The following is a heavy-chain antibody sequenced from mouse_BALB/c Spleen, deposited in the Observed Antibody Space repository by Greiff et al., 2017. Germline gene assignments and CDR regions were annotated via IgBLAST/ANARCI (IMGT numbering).Heavy chain of an antibody. J-gene: IGHJ3*01. CDR3: ARDKFSTISTEFAY. CDR2: ISSGGSYT. Sequence: EVMLVESGGDLVKPGGSLKLSCAASGFTFSSYGMSWVRQTPDKRLEWVATISSGGSYTYYPDSVKGRFTISRDNAKNNLYLQMSSLKSEDTARYYCARDKFSTISTEFAYWGQGTLVTVSA. CDR1: GFTFSSYG. D-gene: IGHD2-4*01. V-gene: IGHV5-6*02.